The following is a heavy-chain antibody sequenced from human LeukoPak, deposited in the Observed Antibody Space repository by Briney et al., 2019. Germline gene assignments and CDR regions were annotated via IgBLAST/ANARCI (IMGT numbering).Heavy chain of an antibody. CDR1: GGSISSGDYY. CDR3: ARDLPALVPVY. J-gene: IGHJ4*02. V-gene: IGHV4-30-4*08. D-gene: IGHD5-18*01. Sequence: SQTLSLTCTVSGGSISSGDYYWSWIRQPPGQGLEWIGYIYYSGSTYYNPTLKSRVTISVDTSNNQCSLKLSSVTAADTAVYYCARDLPALVPVYWGQGTLVTVSS. CDR2: IYYSGST.